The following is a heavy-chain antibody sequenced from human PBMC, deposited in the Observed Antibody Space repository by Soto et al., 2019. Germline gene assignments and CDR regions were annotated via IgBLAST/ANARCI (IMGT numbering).Heavy chain of an antibody. J-gene: IGHJ2*01. D-gene: IGHD1-26*01. CDR1: GGTFSSYA. Sequence: QVQLVQSGAEVKKPGSSVKVSCKASGGTFSSYAISWVRQAPGQGLEWMGGIIPIFGTANYAQKFQGRVTITADESTSTAYMELSSLRSEDTAVYYCASQPFREGATTVNWYFDLWGRGTLVTVSS. CDR2: IIPIFGTA. CDR3: ASQPFREGATTVNWYFDL. V-gene: IGHV1-69*12.